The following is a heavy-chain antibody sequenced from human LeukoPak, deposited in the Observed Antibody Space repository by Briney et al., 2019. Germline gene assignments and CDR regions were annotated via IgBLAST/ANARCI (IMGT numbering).Heavy chain of an antibody. Sequence: PSETLSLTCAVYGGSFSGYYWSWTRQPPGKGLEWIGEINLSGSTNYNPSLKSRVTISVDTSKNQFSLKLSTVTAADTAVYYCARVIKVSSGWYGNYYYYYMDVWGTGTTVTVSS. V-gene: IGHV4-34*01. CDR2: INLSGST. J-gene: IGHJ6*03. D-gene: IGHD6-19*01. CDR3: ARVIKVSSGWYGNYYYYYMDV. CDR1: GGSFSGYY.